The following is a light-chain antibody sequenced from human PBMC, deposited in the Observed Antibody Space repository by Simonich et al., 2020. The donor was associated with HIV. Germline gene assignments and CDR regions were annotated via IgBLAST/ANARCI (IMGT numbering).Light chain of an antibody. V-gene: IGKV4-1*01. CDR1: QSVLYSSNNRNY. J-gene: IGKJ1*01. Sequence: DIVMTQSPDSLAVSLGERATINCKSSQSVLYSSNNRNYLAWYQHKPGQPPKLLIDCASTRESGVPARFSASGSGTDFTLTISSLQAEDVAIYYCQQYYSTPPTFGQGTKVEIK. CDR3: QQYYSTPPT. CDR2: CAS.